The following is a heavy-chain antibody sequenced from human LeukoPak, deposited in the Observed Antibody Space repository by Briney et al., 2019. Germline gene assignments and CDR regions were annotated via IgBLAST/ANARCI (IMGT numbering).Heavy chain of an antibody. D-gene: IGHD6-19*01. V-gene: IGHV3-23*01. CDR3: AKSPREWLADVLDY. Sequence: PGGSLRLSCAASGLIFSSHAMSWVRQTPEKGLEWVSAISSRGDSTYYADSVKGRFTISRDNSKNTLYLQMNGLRAEDTAVYYCAKSPREWLADVLDYWGQGTLVTVSS. CDR1: GLIFSSHA. CDR2: ISSRGDST. J-gene: IGHJ4*02.